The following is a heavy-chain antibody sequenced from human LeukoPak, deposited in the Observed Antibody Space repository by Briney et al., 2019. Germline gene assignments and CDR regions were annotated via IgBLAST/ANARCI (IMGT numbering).Heavy chain of an antibody. Sequence: SETLSLTCAVYGGSFSGYYWSWIRQPPGKGLEWIGEINHSGSTNYNPSLKSRVTISVDTSKNQFSLKLSSVTAADTAVYYCARDPRSWPRGWFDPWGQGTLVTVSS. V-gene: IGHV4-34*01. CDR1: GGSFSGYY. D-gene: IGHD6-13*01. J-gene: IGHJ5*02. CDR3: ARDPRSWPRGWFDP. CDR2: INHSGST.